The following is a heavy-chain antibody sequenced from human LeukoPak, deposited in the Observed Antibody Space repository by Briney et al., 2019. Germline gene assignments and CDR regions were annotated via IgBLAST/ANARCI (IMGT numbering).Heavy chain of an antibody. J-gene: IGHJ5*02. CDR3: AKDANCSGDRCWRLFDP. CDR1: GVTFSSYA. Sequence: GGSLRLACAASGVTFSSYAMSWVRQAPGKGLEWVSTISGSGGSTYYADSVKGRFTISRDNSKNTLYLQMNSLRAEDTAVYYCAKDANCSGDRCWRLFDPWGQGTLVTVSS. V-gene: IGHV3-23*01. D-gene: IGHD2-15*01. CDR2: ISGSGGST.